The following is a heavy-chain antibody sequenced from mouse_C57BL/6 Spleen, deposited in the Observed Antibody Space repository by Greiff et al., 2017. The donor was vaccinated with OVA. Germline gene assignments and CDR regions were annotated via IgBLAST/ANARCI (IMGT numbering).Heavy chain of an antibody. V-gene: IGHV1-53*01. Sequence: VQLQQPGPELVKPGASVKLSCKASGYTFTSYWMHWVKQRPGQGLEWIGNINPSNGGTNYNEKFKSKATLTVDKSSSTAYMQLSSLTSEDSAVYYCARHADGYYYAMDYWGQGTSVTVSS. J-gene: IGHJ4*01. CDR1: GYTFTSYW. CDR3: ARHADGYYYAMDY. CDR2: INPSNGGT. D-gene: IGHD2-3*01.